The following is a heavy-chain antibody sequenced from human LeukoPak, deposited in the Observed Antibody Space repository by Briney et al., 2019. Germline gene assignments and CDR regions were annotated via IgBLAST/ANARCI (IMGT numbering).Heavy chain of an antibody. CDR3: ARVQSSWGGRYFDWLPAFDI. CDR2: INHGGTT. Sequence: SSETLSLTCGVYGGSFSGYFWSWIRQTPGTGLEWIGDINHGGTTDYNPPLKSRVTISVDTSKNHYSLKMNSVTAADTAIYYCARVQSSWGGRYFDWLPAFDIWGQGAVVTVSS. J-gene: IGHJ3*02. D-gene: IGHD3-9*01. CDR1: GGSFSGYF. V-gene: IGHV4-34*01.